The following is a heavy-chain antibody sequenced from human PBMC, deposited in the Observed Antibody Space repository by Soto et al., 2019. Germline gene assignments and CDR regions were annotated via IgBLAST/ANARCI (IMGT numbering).Heavy chain of an antibody. J-gene: IGHJ4*02. Sequence: SETLSLTCTVSDGSISSYYWSWIRQPPGKGLEWIGYIYYSGSTNYNPSLKSRVTISVDTSKNQFSLKLSSVTAADTAVYYCASSYDILTGYLFDYWGQGTLVTVSS. CDR3: ASSYDILTGYLFDY. D-gene: IGHD3-9*01. V-gene: IGHV4-59*01. CDR1: DGSISSYY. CDR2: IYYSGST.